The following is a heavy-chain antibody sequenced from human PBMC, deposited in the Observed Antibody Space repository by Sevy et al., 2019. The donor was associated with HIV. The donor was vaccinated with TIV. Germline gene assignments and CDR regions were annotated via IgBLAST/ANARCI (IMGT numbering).Heavy chain of an antibody. CDR3: AKGAVDCSDGTCYSAYYYSVMDV. V-gene: IGHV3-30*18. J-gene: IGHJ6*02. D-gene: IGHD2-15*01. Sequence: GGSLRLSCTASGFTFSNYGMHWVRQAPGKGLEWVAVISYDGSNQYYADSVQGRFTFSRDNSKNTLYLQMNSLRTEDTAVYYCAKGAVDCSDGTCYSAYYYSVMDVWGQGTTVTVS. CDR2: ISYDGSNQ. CDR1: GFTFSNYG.